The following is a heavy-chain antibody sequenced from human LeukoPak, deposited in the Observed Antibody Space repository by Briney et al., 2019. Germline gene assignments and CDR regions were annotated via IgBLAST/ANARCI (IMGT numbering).Heavy chain of an antibody. J-gene: IGHJ4*02. V-gene: IGHV4-59*01. CDR3: AKDSSQGNYDILTDDY. CDR1: SGSISSYY. Sequence: PSETLSLTCTVSSGSISSYYWSWIRQPPGKGLEWIGYIYYSGSTNYNPSLKSRVTISVDTSKNQFSLKLSSVTAPDTALYYCAKDSSQGNYDILTDDYWGQGTLVTVSS. CDR2: IYYSGST. D-gene: IGHD3-9*01.